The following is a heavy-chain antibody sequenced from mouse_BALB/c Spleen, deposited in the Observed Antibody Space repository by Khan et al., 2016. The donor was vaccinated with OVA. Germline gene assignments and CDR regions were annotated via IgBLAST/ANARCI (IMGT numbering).Heavy chain of an antibody. CDR2: IYYSGTV. D-gene: IGHD1-1*01. CDR1: GISITSGNYR. J-gene: IGHJ1*01. CDR3: ARGYGSLYWYFDV. V-gene: IGHV3-5*02. Sequence: EVQLVESGPGLVKPSQTVSLTCTVTGISITSGNYRWSWIRQFPGNKLEWIGNIYYSGTVTYNPSLTSRTTITRDTSKNQFFLEMNSLTAEDTATYYWARGYGSLYWYFDVWGAGTTVTVSS.